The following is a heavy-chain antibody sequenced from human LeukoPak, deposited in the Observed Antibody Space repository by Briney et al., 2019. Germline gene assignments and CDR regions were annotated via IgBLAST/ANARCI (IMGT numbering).Heavy chain of an antibody. Sequence: GASVKVSCKASGYTCTGYYMHWVRQAPGQGLEWMGWINPNSGGTNYAQKFQGRVTMTRDTSISTAYMELSRLRSDDTAVYYCARDDSYRWVFDYWGQGTLVTVSS. CDR2: INPNSGGT. D-gene: IGHD5-24*01. CDR3: ARDDSYRWVFDY. J-gene: IGHJ4*02. V-gene: IGHV1-2*02. CDR1: GYTCTGYY.